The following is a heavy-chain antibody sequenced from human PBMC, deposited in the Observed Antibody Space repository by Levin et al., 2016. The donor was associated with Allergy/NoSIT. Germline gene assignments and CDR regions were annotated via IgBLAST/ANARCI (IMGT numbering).Heavy chain of an antibody. D-gene: IGHD3-22*01. CDR2: IYYSGST. J-gene: IGHJ3*02. Sequence: WIRQPPGKGLEWIGYIYYSGSTYYNPSLKSRVTISVDTSKNQFSLKLSSVTAADTAVYYCARDSDYYDSSDRIWGQGTMVTVSS. CDR3: ARDSDYYDSSDRI. V-gene: IGHV4-31*02.